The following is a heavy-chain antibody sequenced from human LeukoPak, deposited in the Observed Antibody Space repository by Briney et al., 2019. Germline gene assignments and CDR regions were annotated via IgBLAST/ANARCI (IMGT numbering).Heavy chain of an antibody. CDR1: GFTFSSYS. Sequence: GGSLRLSCAASGFTFSSYSMNWVRQAPGKGLEWVSYISSSSSTMYYADSVKGRFTISRDNAKNSLYLQMNSLRAEDTAVYYCARDSRDSSGYYYDFDYWGQGTLVTVSS. CDR3: ARDSRDSSGYYYDFDY. V-gene: IGHV3-48*04. J-gene: IGHJ4*02. D-gene: IGHD3-22*01. CDR2: ISSSSSTM.